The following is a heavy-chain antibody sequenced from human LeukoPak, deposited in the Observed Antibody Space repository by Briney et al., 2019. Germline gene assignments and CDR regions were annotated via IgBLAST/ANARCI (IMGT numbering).Heavy chain of an antibody. CDR1: GFTFSSYG. J-gene: IGHJ5*02. D-gene: IGHD2-2*01. Sequence: PGGSLRLSCAASGFTFSSYGMHWVRQAPGKGLEWVANIKQDGSNKYYADSVKGRFTISRDNSKNTLYLQMNSLRAEDTAVYYCASLIVVVPAATSSNWFDPWGQGTLVTVSS. CDR2: IKQDGSNK. CDR3: ASLIVVVPAATSSNWFDP. V-gene: IGHV3-30*02.